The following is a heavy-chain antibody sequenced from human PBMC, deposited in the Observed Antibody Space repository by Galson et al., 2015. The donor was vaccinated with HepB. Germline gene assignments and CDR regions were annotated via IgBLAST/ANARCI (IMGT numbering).Heavy chain of an antibody. J-gene: IGHJ6*02. CDR2: TYYRSKWYN. D-gene: IGHD5-12*01. Sequence: CAISGDSVPTNIVAWNWTRQSPSRGLEWLGRTYYRSKWYNDYAVSVQSRITINPDTSRNQFSLQLNSVTPEDTGVYYCTRVRHLARGMDVWGQGTTVTVSS. CDR1: GDSVPTNIVA. CDR3: TRVRHLARGMDV. V-gene: IGHV6-1*01.